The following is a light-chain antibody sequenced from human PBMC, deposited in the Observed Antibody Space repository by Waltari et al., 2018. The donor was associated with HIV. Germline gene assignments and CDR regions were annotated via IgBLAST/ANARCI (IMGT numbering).Light chain of an antibody. J-gene: IGLJ3*02. CDR1: ALSKQY. CDR2: KDT. Sequence: SYELTQPPSVSVSPGQTARITCSGDALSKQYAYWYQQRPGQAPVRVIFKDTERPSGIPARFSGSRSGTIVTLTIDGVQAEDEADYYCQSADSSGTWVFGGGTKLTVL. V-gene: IGLV3-25*03. CDR3: QSADSSGTWV.